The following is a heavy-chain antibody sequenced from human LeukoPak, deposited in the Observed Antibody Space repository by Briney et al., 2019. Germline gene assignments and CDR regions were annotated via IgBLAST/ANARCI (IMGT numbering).Heavy chain of an antibody. Sequence: PGGSMRLSCAASGFIFTDYWMHWVRQGPGKELVWVARIRGDGRVTTYADSVKGRFTISRDNAMNTVFLQMKSLRAEDTAVYYCARDPHVVGTYSSSWYDAFDIWGQGTMVTVSS. J-gene: IGHJ3*02. D-gene: IGHD6-13*01. CDR1: GFIFTDYW. CDR3: ARDPHVVGTYSSSWYDAFDI. V-gene: IGHV3-74*03. CDR2: IRGDGRVT.